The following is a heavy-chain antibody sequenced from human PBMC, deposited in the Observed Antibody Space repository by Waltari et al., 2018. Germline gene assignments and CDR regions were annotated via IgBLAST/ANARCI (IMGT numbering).Heavy chain of an antibody. V-gene: IGHV1-69*01. CDR1: GGTFSSYA. CDR2: NIPILGTA. D-gene: IGHD6-13*01. Sequence: VQLVQSGAEVKKPGSSVKVSCKASGGTFSSYAISWVRQAPGQGLEWMGGNIPILGTANYAQKVQGRVTITADEATSTAYVELSSLRSEDTAVYYCARDRAAAGEYFAYWGQGTLVTVSS. J-gene: IGHJ4*02. CDR3: ARDRAAAGEYFAY.